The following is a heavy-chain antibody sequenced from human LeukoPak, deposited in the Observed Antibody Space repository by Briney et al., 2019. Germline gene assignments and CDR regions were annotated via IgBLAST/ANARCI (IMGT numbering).Heavy chain of an antibody. CDR2: IKEDGSEK. D-gene: IGHD3-10*01. Sequence: GGSLRLSCAVSGFTSSSYWMTWVRQAPGKGLEWVAKIKEDGSEKYYVDSVKGRFTVSRDNVKNSLFLQMNSLRVEDTAAYYCARLHSAVYYGDAFDIWGQGTMVTVSS. J-gene: IGHJ3*02. CDR1: GFTSSSYW. CDR3: ARLHSAVYYGDAFDI. V-gene: IGHV3-7*03.